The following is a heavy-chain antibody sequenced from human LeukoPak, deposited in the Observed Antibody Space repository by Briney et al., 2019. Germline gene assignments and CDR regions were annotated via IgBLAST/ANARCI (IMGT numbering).Heavy chain of an antibody. V-gene: IGHV3-33*01. CDR2: IWHDGSNK. J-gene: IGHJ6*04. Sequence: PGRSLRLSCAASGFTFSSYGMHWVRQAPGKGLEWVAVIWHDGSNKYYADSVKGRFTISRDNSKNTLYLQMNSLRAEDTAVYYCARDGENYGMDVWGKGTTVTVSS. D-gene: IGHD3-10*01. CDR3: ARDGENYGMDV. CDR1: GFTFSSYG.